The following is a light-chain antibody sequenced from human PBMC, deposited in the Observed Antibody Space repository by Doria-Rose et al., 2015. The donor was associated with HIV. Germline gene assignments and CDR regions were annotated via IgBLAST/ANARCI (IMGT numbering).Light chain of an antibody. CDR1: SNLGSNA. J-gene: IGLJ1*01. CDR3: QSYDSSLSAMV. V-gene: IGLV1-40*01. Sequence: SNLGSNAVNWYQQLPGTAPKLLIYANSIRPSGVPDRFSASRSGTSASLAIAGLQAEDEADYYCQSYDSSLSAMVFGAGTKVTVL. CDR2: ANS.